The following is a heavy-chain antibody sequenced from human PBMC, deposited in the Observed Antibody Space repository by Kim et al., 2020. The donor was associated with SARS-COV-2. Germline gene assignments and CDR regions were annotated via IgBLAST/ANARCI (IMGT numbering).Heavy chain of an antibody. CDR1: GGTFSSYF. J-gene: IGHJ4*02. Sequence: ASVKVSCKASGGTFSSYFFNWVRQAPGQGLEWMGGIIPIFGTTNYAQKFQDRVTITADGSTNTVYMELSSLKSEDTAVYYCARDALLRLGQLSNRVYYFDHWGQGTLVTVSS. V-gene: IGHV1-69*13. D-gene: IGHD3-16*02. CDR2: IIPIFGTT. CDR3: ARDALLRLGQLSNRVYYFDH.